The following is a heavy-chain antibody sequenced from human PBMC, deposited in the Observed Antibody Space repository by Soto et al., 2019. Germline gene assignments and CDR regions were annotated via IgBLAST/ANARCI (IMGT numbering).Heavy chain of an antibody. CDR2: ISAYNGNT. Sequence: ASVKVSCKASGYTFTSYGISWVRQAPGHGLEWMGWISAYNGNTNYAQKLQGRVTMTTDTSTSTAYMELRSLRSDDTAVYYCARLILGELSLKLGYYYYFMDVWGKGTTVTVSS. J-gene: IGHJ6*03. V-gene: IGHV1-18*01. D-gene: IGHD3-16*02. CDR1: GYTFTSYG. CDR3: ARLILGELSLKLGYYYYFMDV.